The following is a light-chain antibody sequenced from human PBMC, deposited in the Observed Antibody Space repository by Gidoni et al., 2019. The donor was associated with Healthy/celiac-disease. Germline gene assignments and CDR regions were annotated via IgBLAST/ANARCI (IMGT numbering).Light chain of an antibody. CDR1: QSISSW. V-gene: IGKV1-5*03. Sequence: DIQMTQSPSTLSSSVGDRVTITCRASQSISSWLAWYQQNPGKAPKPLIYKESSVESGVPSRVSGSGSGTEFTLTSSSRQPEDCATYYCQQYNSYCTWTFXQXTKVEIK. J-gene: IGKJ1*01. CDR2: KES. CDR3: QQYNSYCTWT.